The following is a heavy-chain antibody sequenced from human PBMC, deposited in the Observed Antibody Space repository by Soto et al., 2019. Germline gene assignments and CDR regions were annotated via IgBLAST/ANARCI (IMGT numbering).Heavy chain of an antibody. D-gene: IGHD2-2*01. V-gene: IGHV3-23*01. CDR3: AKDHLGYCSSTSCYDAFDI. Sequence: GGSLRLSCAASGFTFSSYAMSWVRQAPGKGLEWVSAISGSCCSTYYADSVKGRFTISRDNSKNTLYLQMNSLRAEDTAVYYCAKDHLGYCSSTSCYDAFDIWGQGTMVTVSS. CDR1: GFTFSSYA. J-gene: IGHJ3*02. CDR2: ISGSCCST.